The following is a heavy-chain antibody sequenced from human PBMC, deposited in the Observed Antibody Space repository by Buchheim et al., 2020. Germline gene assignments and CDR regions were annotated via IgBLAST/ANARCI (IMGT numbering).Heavy chain of an antibody. CDR1: GGSFSGYY. D-gene: IGHD2-15*01. J-gene: IGHJ1*01. CDR2: INHSGST. V-gene: IGHV4-34*01. Sequence: QVQLQQWGAGLLKPSETLSLTCAVYGGSFSGYYWSWIRQPPGKGLEWIGEINHSGSTNYNPSLKSRVTISVDTSKNQFSLQLSPVTAADTAVYYCARGSTPAALFQHWGQGTL. CDR3: ARGSTPAALFQH.